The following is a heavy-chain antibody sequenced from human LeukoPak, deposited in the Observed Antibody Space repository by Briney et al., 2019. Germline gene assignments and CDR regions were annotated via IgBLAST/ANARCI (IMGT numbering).Heavy chain of an antibody. V-gene: IGHV3-30-3*01. CDR1: GVTFGSYA. Sequence: GRSLTLSCAVSGVTFGSYAMHWVRQAPGKGLEWVAVISYHGSNKYYADSVKGRFTISRDNSKKTVFLQMNSLRAEDTAVYYCARGMYYYDSSDIGGGYYFDYWGQGTLVTVSP. CDR3: ARGMYYYDSSDIGGGYYFDY. D-gene: IGHD3-22*01. CDR2: ISYHGSNK. J-gene: IGHJ4*02.